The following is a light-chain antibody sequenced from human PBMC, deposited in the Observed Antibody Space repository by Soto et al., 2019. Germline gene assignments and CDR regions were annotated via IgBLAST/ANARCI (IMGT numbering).Light chain of an antibody. V-gene: IGKV3-20*01. CDR1: QSINRSY. CDR2: GES. Sequence: VLTQSPGTLSLSPGDRASLSCRASQSINRSYLAWYQHKTGQAPRLLIYGESSRATGIPDRLSGSGSGTDLNLTISRLEPEDFAVYYCQXYGSSPRTCGQGTKVDIK. J-gene: IGKJ1*01. CDR3: QXYGSSPRT.